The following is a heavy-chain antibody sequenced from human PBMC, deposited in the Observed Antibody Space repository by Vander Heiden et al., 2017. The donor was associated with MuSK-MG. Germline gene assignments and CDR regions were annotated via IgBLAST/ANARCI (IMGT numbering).Heavy chain of an antibody. Sequence: QITLKESGPTLVKPTQTLTLTCTFSGFSLSTSGVGVGWIRQPPGKALEWLALIYWDDDKRYRPSRKSRRTITKDTSKNQVVLTMTNMEHVEKEKYYCAHRRDYEVGRGYYIWFDPWGREPWSPSPQ. CDR1: GFSLSTSGVG. J-gene: IGHJ5*02. CDR2: IYWDDDK. D-gene: IGHD3-3*01. CDR3: AHRRDYEVGRGYYIWFDP. V-gene: IGHV2-5*02.